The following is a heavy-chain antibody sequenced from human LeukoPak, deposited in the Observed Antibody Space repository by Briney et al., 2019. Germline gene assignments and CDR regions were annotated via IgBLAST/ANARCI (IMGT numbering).Heavy chain of an antibody. CDR3: ARDSGGMATIAYYFDY. D-gene: IGHD5-24*01. V-gene: IGHV1-46*01. CDR1: GYTFTSYY. J-gene: IGHJ4*02. Sequence: ASVKVSCKASGYTFTSYYIYWVRQAPGQGLEWMGIINPSGGSTSYAQKFQGRVTMTRDTSTSTVYMELSSLRSEDTAVYYCARDSGGMATIAYYFDYWGQGTLVTVSS. CDR2: INPSGGST.